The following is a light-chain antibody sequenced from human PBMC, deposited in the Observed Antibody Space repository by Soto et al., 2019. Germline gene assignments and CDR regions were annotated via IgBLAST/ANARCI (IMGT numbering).Light chain of an antibody. Sequence: EIVMTQSPATLSVSPGERATLSCRASQSVSSNLAWYQQKPGQAPRLLIYGASTRATGIPARFSGSGSGTDFTLTITTLQSEDFAVYYGQQYNNWWTFGQGTKV. CDR2: GAS. CDR3: QQYNNWWT. J-gene: IGKJ1*01. V-gene: IGKV3-15*01. CDR1: QSVSSN.